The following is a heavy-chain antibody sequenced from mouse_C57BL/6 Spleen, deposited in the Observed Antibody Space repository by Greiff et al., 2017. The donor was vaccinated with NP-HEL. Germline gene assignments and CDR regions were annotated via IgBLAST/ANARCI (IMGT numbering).Heavy chain of an antibody. V-gene: IGHV1-50*01. CDR2: IDPSDSYT. Sequence: LQQSGAELVKPGASVKLSCKASGYTFTSYWMQWVKQRPGQGLEWIGEIDPSDSYTNYNQKFKGKATLTVDTSSSTAYMQLSSLTSEDSAVYYCARRDPAWFAYWGQGTLVTVSA. J-gene: IGHJ3*01. D-gene: IGHD3-3*01. CDR3: ARRDPAWFAY. CDR1: GYTFTSYW.